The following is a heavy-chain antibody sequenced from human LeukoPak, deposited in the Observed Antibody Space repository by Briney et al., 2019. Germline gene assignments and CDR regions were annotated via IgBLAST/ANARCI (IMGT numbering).Heavy chain of an antibody. CDR2: IKSKSDGVTT. Sequence: GGSLILSCAASGFTFSNAWMSWVRQAPGKGLEWVGRIKSKSDGVTTDYAAPVKGRFTISRDDSENTLYLQMNSLTSEDTALYYCAREEGDAAAGLPLDYRGQGTLVTVSS. CDR1: GFTFSNAW. D-gene: IGHD6-13*01. V-gene: IGHV3-15*01. J-gene: IGHJ4*02. CDR3: AREEGDAAAGLPLDY.